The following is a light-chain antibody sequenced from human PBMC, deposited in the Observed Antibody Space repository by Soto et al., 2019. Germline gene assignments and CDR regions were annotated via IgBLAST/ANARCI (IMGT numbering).Light chain of an antibody. Sequence: EIVMTQSPGTLSVSPGERATLSCRASQSVSSNLAWFQQKPGQAPRLLIYGASTRATGISVRFSGSGSGTEFTLTITSPQSEDSAIYYCQQHNDWPYTFGQGTKLEIK. J-gene: IGKJ2*01. CDR3: QQHNDWPYT. V-gene: IGKV3-15*01. CDR2: GAS. CDR1: QSVSSN.